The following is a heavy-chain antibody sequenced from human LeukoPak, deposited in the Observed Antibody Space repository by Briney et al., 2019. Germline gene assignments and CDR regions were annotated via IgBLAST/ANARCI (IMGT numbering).Heavy chain of an antibody. D-gene: IGHD5-24*01. CDR1: GGSISSYY. V-gene: IGHV4-59*01. CDR2: IYYSGST. J-gene: IGHJ4*02. Sequence: SETLSLTCTVSGGSISSYYWSWLRQPPGKGLEWIGYIYYSGSTNYNPSLKSRVTISVDTSKNQFSLKLSSVTAADTAVYYCARGRDGYNNGWGQGTLVTVSS. CDR3: ARGRDGYNNG.